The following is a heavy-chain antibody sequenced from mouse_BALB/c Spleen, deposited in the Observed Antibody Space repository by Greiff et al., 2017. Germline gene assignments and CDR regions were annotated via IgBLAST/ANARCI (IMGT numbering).Heavy chain of an antibody. J-gene: IGHJ3*01. CDR1: GYTFTSYW. CDR3: APFAAGFAY. Sequence: QVQLKQSGAELAKPGASVKMSCKASGYTFTSYWMHWVNQRPGQGLEWIGIINPSTGYTEYNQKFKDKATLTADKSSSTAYMQLSSLTSEDSAVYYCAPFAAGFAYWGQGTLVTVSA. CDR2: INPSTGYT. V-gene: IGHV1-7*01.